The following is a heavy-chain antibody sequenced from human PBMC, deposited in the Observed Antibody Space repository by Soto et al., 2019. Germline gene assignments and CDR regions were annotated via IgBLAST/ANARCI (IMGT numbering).Heavy chain of an antibody. J-gene: IGHJ4*02. CDR1: GFTFGRFG. V-gene: IGHV3-23*01. D-gene: IGHD3-10*01. Sequence: EVQMLESGGGLVQSGGSLRLSCVASGFTFGRFGMSWVRQAAGKGLEWVSGISNSGSGTYYADSVKGRFTISRDNAKNTLYLQMSSLRGEDTALYYCSSSSPASDYWGQGTLVTVSS. CDR2: ISNSGSGT. CDR3: SSSSPASDY.